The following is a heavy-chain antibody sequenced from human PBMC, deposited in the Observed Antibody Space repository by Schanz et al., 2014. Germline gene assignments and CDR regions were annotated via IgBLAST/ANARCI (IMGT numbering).Heavy chain of an antibody. CDR3: ARGGSGSHYRLDY. V-gene: IGHV3-21*03. CDR2: ISGSSRTI. CDR1: GFNFSSYS. D-gene: IGHD1-26*01. J-gene: IGHJ4*02. Sequence: EVKMVESGGGLVKPGGSLRLSCAASGFNFSSYSLNWVRQAPGKGLEWVSSISGSSRTIYYADSMKGRFTVSRDNAENALYLQMNSLRAEDTGLYFCARGGSGSHYRLDYWGQGTLVTVSS.